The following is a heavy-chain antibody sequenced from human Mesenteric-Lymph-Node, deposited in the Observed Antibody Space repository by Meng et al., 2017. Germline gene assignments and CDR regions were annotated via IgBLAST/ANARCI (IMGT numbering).Heavy chain of an antibody. CDR1: GFTFSDYY. V-gene: IGHV3-11*01. J-gene: IGHJ4*02. CDR2: ISTGGSTI. CDR3: ARDRSAAAFDY. Sequence: QVQLVESVGGLVKPGGSLRLSCAGSGFTFSDYYMSWVRQAPGKGLEWVSHISTGGSTIYYADSVKGRFTISRDNAKNSLYLQMNSLRADDTAVYYCARDRSAAAFDYWGQGTLVTVSS.